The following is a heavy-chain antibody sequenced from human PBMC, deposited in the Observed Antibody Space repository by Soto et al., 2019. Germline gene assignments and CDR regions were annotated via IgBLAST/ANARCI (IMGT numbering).Heavy chain of an antibody. V-gene: IGHV1-18*01. Sequence: ASVPGSCKASCYTFTSYGINWVRQAPGQGLEWMGWISAYNGNTNYAQKFQGRVTMTTDTSTSTAYMELRSLRSDDTAVYYCARDGDGRQLALFIDYWGQGTLVTVSS. D-gene: IGHD6-13*01. CDR2: ISAYNGNT. CDR1: CYTFTSYG. CDR3: ARDGDGRQLALFIDY. J-gene: IGHJ4*02.